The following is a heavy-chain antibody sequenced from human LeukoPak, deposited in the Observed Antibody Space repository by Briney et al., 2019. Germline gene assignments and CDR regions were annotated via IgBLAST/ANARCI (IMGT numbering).Heavy chain of an antibody. CDR1: GFTFSDYD. J-gene: IGHJ4*02. CDR2: IGTAGDT. D-gene: IGHD1-1*01. CDR3: ARVAKERVGGVYYFDY. Sequence: GESLRLSCAASGFTFSDYDMHWVRQATGKGLEWVSAIGTAGDTYYTGSVKGRFTISRENAKNSLYLQMNSLRAGDTAVYYCARVAKERVGGVYYFDYWGQGTLVTVSS. V-gene: IGHV3-13*01.